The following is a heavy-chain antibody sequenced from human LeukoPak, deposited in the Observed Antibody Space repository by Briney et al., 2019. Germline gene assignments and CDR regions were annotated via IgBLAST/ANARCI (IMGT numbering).Heavy chain of an antibody. CDR3: TRVGYIDEGIDY. Sequence: GGSLRLSCAASGFTFSSYWMSWVRQAPGKGLEWVANIKQDGSEKYYVDSVKGRFTISKDNAKNSLYLQMNSLRAEDAAIYYCTRVGYIDEGIDYWGQGTLVTVSS. CDR2: IKQDGSEK. D-gene: IGHD5-24*01. J-gene: IGHJ4*02. V-gene: IGHV3-7*04. CDR1: GFTFSSYW.